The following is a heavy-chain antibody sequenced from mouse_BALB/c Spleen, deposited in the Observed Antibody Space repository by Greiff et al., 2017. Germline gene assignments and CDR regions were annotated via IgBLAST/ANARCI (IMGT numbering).Heavy chain of an antibody. Sequence: GGGLVQPKGSLKLSCAASGFTFNTYAMHWVCQAPGKGLEWVARIRSKSNNYATYYADSVKDRFTISRDDSQSMLYLQMNNLKTEDTAMYYCVRDYYDYDGSFAYWGQGTLVTVSA. D-gene: IGHD2-4*01. J-gene: IGHJ3*01. CDR2: IRSKSNNYAT. CDR3: VRDYYDYDGSFAY. CDR1: GFTFNTYA. V-gene: IGHV10-3*03.